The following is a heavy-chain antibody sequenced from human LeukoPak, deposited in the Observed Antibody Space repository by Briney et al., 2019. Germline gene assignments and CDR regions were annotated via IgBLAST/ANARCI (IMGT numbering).Heavy chain of an antibody. Sequence: SETLSLTCTVSGVSISSSSYYWGWIRQPPGKGLEWIGRMYSSGSAYYNPSLKSRVTISVDTSKNQFSLKLSSVTAADTAVYYCARSGSGYLRYYFDYWGQGTLVTVSS. J-gene: IGHJ4*02. CDR2: MYSSGSA. V-gene: IGHV4-39*07. CDR3: ARSGSGYLRYYFDY. CDR1: GVSISSSSYY. D-gene: IGHD5-12*01.